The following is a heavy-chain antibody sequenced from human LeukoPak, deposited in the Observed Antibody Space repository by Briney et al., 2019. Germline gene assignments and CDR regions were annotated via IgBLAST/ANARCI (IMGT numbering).Heavy chain of an antibody. J-gene: IGHJ4*02. Sequence: GGSLRLSCAASGFTFSSYSMNWVRQAPGKGLEWVSSISSSSSYIYYADSVKGRFTISRDNAKNSLYLQMNSLRVEDTAVYYCARVSPPFSFDYWGQGTLVTVSS. CDR1: GFTFSSYS. CDR3: ARVSPPFSFDY. CDR2: ISSSSSYI. V-gene: IGHV3-21*01.